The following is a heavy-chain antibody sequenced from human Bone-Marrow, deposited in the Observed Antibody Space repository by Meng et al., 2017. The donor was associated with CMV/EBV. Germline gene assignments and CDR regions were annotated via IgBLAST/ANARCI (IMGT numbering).Heavy chain of an antibody. CDR2: ISSSGSTI. J-gene: IGHJ4*02. Sequence: GESLKISCAASGFTFSDYYMSGIRQAPGKGLEWVSYISSSGSTIYYADSVKGRFTISRDNAKNSLYLQMNSLRAEDTAVYYCAKGFKSAAAGTLFDYWGQGTLVTVSS. V-gene: IGHV3-11*01. CDR1: GFTFSDYY. CDR3: AKGFKSAAAGTLFDY. D-gene: IGHD6-13*01.